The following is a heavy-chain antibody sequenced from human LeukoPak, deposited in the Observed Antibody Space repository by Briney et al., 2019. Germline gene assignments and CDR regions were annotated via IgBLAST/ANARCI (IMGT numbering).Heavy chain of an antibody. CDR1: GFRFSNHG. CDR2: IWFDGSNT. D-gene: IGHD3-10*01. J-gene: IGHJ4*02. Sequence: GGSLRLSCATSGFRFSNHGFHWVRQAPGKGLEFVGLIWFDGSNTYLIDSVRGRFTISRDDAKNTVYLQMNSLTVEDTAVYFCARDRGSFTSGTSYYDSWGPGTLVTVSS. V-gene: IGHV3-33*01. CDR3: ARDRGSFTSGTSYYDS.